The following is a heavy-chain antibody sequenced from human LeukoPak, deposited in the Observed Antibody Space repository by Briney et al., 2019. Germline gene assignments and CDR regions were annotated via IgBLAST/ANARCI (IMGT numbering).Heavy chain of an antibody. D-gene: IGHD2-15*01. J-gene: IGHJ4*02. CDR3: ARWSLSGYFDY. CDR1: GGSISSYY. V-gene: IGHV4-59*01. CDR2: IYYSGST. Sequence: PSETLSLTCTVSGGSISSYYWSWIRQPPGKGLEWIGYIYYSGSTNYNPSLKSQVTISVDTSKNLFSLKLSSVTAADTAVYYCARWSLSGYFDYWGQGTLVTVSS.